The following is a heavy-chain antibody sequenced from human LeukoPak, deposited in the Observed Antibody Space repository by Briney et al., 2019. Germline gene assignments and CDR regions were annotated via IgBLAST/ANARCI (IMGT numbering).Heavy chain of an antibody. D-gene: IGHD2-21*02. CDR3: ARARHQAYCGGDCYSFFDY. J-gene: IGHJ4*02. Sequence: PSETLSLTCTVSGGSISSSSYYWGWIRQPPGKGLEWIGSIYYSGSTYYNPSLKSRVTISVDTSKNQFSLKLSSVTAADTAVYYCARARHQAYCGGDCYSFFDYWGQGTLVTVSS. V-gene: IGHV4-39*07. CDR2: IYYSGST. CDR1: GGSISSSSYY.